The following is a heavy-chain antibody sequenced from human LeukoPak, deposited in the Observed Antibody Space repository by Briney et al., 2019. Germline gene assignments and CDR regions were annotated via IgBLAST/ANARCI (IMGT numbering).Heavy chain of an antibody. CDR1: GGSISSGGYY. Sequence: SETLSLTCTVSGGSISSGGYYWSWIRQHPGKGLEWIGYIYYSGNTYYNPSLKSRVSISVDTSKNQFSLKLSSVTAADTAVYCCARQRTYYFDYWGQGTLVTVPS. D-gene: IGHD1-7*01. CDR2: IYYSGNT. V-gene: IGHV4-31*03. CDR3: ARQRTYYFDY. J-gene: IGHJ4*02.